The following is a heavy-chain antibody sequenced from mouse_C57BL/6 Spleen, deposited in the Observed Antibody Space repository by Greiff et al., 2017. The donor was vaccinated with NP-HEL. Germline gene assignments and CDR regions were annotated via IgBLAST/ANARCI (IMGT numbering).Heavy chain of an antibody. CDR3: AREETIYYGYDYWYFDV. V-gene: IGHV1-77*01. CDR1: GYTFTDYY. J-gene: IGHJ1*03. CDR2: IGPGSGST. Sequence: QVQLQQSGAELVKPGASVKISCKASGYTFTDYYINWVKQRPGQGLEWIGKIGPGSGSTYYNEKFKGKATLTADKSSSTAYMQLSSLTSEDSAVYFCAREETIYYGYDYWYFDVWGTGTTVTVSS. D-gene: IGHD2-2*01.